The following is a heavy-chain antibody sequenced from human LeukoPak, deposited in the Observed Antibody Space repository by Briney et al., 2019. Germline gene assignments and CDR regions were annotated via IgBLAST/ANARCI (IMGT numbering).Heavy chain of an antibody. D-gene: IGHD2-2*01. J-gene: IGHJ4*02. CDR2: IHHSGST. CDR3: ARVQSYAYGFDY. CDR1: GYPISSGYY. V-gene: IGHV4-38-2*02. Sequence: MASETLSLTCTVSGYPISSGYYWGWIRQPPGKGLEWIGSIHHSGSTYYNPALKSRVTISVDTSKKQFSLNLRSVTAADTAVYYCARVQSYAYGFDYWGQGTLVTVSS.